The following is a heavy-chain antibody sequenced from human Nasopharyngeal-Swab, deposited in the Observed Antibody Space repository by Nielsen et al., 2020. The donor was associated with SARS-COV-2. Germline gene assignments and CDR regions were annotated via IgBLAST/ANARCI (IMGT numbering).Heavy chain of an antibody. Sequence: GSLKISCAASGFTFSTYWMHWVRQAPGKGLVWVSRINSEGSRTHYADSVRGRFTISRDNAKNTLSLQMNSLRVEDTAVYYCARDLDCSSSDCYLDAFDIWGQGTAVTVSS. CDR2: INSEGSRT. CDR3: ARDLDCSSSDCYLDAFDI. CDR1: GFTFSTYW. J-gene: IGHJ3*02. V-gene: IGHV3-74*01. D-gene: IGHD2-2*01.